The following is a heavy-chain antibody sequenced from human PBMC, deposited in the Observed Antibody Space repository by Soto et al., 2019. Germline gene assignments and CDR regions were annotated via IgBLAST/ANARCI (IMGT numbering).Heavy chain of an antibody. CDR1: VFTFSDYY. CDR3: ARSLDYGDYVRPFDY. Sequence: SLRLSCAASVFTFSDYYMSWIRQAPGKGLEWVSYISSSGSTIYYADSVKGRFTISRDNAKNSLYLQMNSLRAEDTAVYYCARSLDYGDYVRPFDYWGQGTLVTVSS. J-gene: IGHJ4*02. D-gene: IGHD4-17*01. V-gene: IGHV3-11*01. CDR2: ISSSGSTI.